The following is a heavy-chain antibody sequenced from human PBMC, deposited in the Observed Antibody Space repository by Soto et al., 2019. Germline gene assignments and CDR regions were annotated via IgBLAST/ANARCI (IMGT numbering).Heavy chain of an antibody. CDR1: GFTFSRYA. Sequence: GGSLRLSCAASGFTFSRYAIHWVRQAPGKGLEWVAVISKDGTNKYYVDSVKGRFTISRDNSRNTLYLQMNSLRHEDAAVYYCARSRSGAVADSFDFWGQGTLVTVSS. CDR3: ARSRSGAVADSFDF. CDR2: ISKDGTNK. J-gene: IGHJ4*02. D-gene: IGHD3-10*01. V-gene: IGHV3-30*04.